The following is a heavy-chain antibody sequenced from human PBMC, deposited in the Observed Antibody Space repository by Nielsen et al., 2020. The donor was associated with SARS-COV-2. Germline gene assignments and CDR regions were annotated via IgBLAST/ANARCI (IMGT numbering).Heavy chain of an antibody. CDR2: IYYSGST. J-gene: IGHJ6*02. V-gene: IGHV4-30-4*01. Sequence: SETLSLTCTVSGGSISSGDYYWSWIRQPPGKGLEWIGYIYYSGSTYYNPSLKSRVTISVDTSKNQFSLKLSSVTAADTAVYYCAGEGGGYSSSWPFHYYYYGIDVWGQGTTVTVSS. D-gene: IGHD6-13*01. CDR3: AGEGGGYSSSWPFHYYYYGIDV. CDR1: GGSISSGDYY.